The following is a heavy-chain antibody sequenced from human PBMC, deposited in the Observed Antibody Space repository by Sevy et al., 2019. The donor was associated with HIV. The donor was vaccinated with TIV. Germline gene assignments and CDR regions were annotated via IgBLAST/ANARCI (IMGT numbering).Heavy chain of an antibody. Sequence: GGSLRLSCAASGFPFSNYAMSWVRQAPGKGLEWVSTLIGGGSRTYYAHSVTGRFIISRENSRKTLYLQMNSLRAEDTAIYYCAKRRVQSGLSGGGANYGMDVCGRGTTVTVSS. CDR3: AKRRVQSGLSGGGANYGMDV. D-gene: IGHD2-8*02. V-gene: IGHV3-23*01. CDR1: GFPFSNYA. J-gene: IGHJ6*02. CDR2: LIGGGSRT.